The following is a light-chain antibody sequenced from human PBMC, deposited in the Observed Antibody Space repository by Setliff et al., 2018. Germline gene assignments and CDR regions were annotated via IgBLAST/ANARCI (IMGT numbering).Light chain of an antibody. Sequence: QSALTQPRSVSGSPGPSVTISCTGTSSDVGAYNYVSWYQHHPGKVPKLMVYDVTKQPSGVPDRFSGSKSGNTASLTISGLQAEDEADYYCCSFAGTYYVFGSGTKVTVL. V-gene: IGLV2-11*01. CDR2: DVT. CDR3: CSFAGTYYV. J-gene: IGLJ1*01. CDR1: SSDVGAYNY.